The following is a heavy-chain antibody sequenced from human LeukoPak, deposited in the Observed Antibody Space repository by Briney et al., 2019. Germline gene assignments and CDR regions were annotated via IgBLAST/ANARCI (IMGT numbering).Heavy chain of an antibody. V-gene: IGHV3-21*01. CDR1: GFTISSYS. Sequence: SLVLCSAASGFTISSYSRYWVREAPGKGLEWVSSISSSSSYIYYADSVKGRFTISRDNAKNSLYLQMNSLRAEDTAVYYCAREEAAAGSQYNWFDPWGQGTMVTVSS. D-gene: IGHD6-13*01. CDR3: AREEAAAGSQYNWFDP. CDR2: ISSSSSYI. J-gene: IGHJ5*02.